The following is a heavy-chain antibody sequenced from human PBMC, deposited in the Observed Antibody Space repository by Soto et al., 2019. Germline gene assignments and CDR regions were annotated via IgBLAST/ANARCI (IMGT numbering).Heavy chain of an antibody. Sequence: EVPLVESGGGVVEPGGSLRLSCTASGFTFNTHCMHWVRQAPGKGLVWVSRIYFDGITTNYADSVKGRLTVSTANAKNTVYLHVNTLRDEDTAVYYCARGGAMGVDYWGQGTLVTVAS. CDR2: IYFDGITT. CDR3: ARGGAMGVDY. J-gene: IGHJ4*02. V-gene: IGHV3-74*01. D-gene: IGHD1-26*01. CDR1: GFTFNTHC.